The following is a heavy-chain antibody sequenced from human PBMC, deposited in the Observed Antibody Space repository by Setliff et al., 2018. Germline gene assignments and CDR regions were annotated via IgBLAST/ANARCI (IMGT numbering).Heavy chain of an antibody. V-gene: IGHV3-30*02. CDR1: GLIFSEFG. D-gene: IGHD7-27*01. Sequence: GGSLRLSCAASGLIFSEFGMEWVRQAPGKGLEWVSFIQHDGSDKYYLDSVKGRFTISRDNVKNSLFLQMNSLRAEDTAVYYCVRDLHWGFDYWGLGTLVTVSS. CDR2: IQHDGSDK. J-gene: IGHJ4*02. CDR3: VRDLHWGFDY.